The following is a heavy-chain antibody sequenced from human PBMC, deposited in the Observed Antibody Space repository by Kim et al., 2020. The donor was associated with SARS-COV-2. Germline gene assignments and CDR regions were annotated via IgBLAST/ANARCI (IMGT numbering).Heavy chain of an antibody. V-gene: IGHV3-23*01. Sequence: ADSVKGRLTISRDNSKNTLYLQMNSLRAEDTAVYYCANQRSYYVSWYFDLWGRGTLVTVSS. J-gene: IGHJ2*01. CDR3: ANQRSYYVSWYFDL. D-gene: IGHD3-10*01.